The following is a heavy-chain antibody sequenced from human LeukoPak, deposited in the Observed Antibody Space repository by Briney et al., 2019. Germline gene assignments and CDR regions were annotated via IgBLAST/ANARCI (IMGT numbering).Heavy chain of an antibody. V-gene: IGHV3-48*03. CDR2: ISSSGSTI. J-gene: IGHJ3*02. Sequence: GGSLRLSCAASGFTFSSYEMNWVRQAPGKGLEWVSYISSSGSTIYYADSVKGRFTISRDNAKNSLYLQMNSLRAEDTAVYYCARPNYGSGILNAKFVRGAFDIWGQGTMVTVSS. CDR3: ARPNYGSGILNAKFVRGAFDI. D-gene: IGHD3-10*01. CDR1: GFTFSSYE.